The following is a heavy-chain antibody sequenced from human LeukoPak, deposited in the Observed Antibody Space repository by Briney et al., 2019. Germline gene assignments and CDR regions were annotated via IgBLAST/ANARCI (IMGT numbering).Heavy chain of an antibody. J-gene: IGHJ4*02. Sequence: PSETLSFTCAVYGGSFSGYYWSWIRQPPGKGLEWIGEINHSGSTNYNPSLKSRVTISVDTSKNQFSLKLSSVTAADTAVYYCARELGYAVISFDYWGQGTVVTVSS. CDR1: GGSFSGYY. V-gene: IGHV4-34*01. D-gene: IGHD2-21*01. CDR3: ARELGYAVISFDY. CDR2: INHSGST.